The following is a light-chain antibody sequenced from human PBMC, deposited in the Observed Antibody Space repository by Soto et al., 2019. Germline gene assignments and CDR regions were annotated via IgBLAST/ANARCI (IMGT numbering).Light chain of an antibody. J-gene: IGKJ4*01. CDR2: AAS. CDR1: QGISSS. Sequence: IQLTQSPSSLSASVRDRVTITCRASQGISSSLAWYQQQPGKAPKLLIYAASTLQSGVPARFSGSGSGTDFTLTSSSLQPEDFATYYCQQLKSFPLSFGGGTTVEIK. CDR3: QQLKSFPLS. V-gene: IGKV1-9*01.